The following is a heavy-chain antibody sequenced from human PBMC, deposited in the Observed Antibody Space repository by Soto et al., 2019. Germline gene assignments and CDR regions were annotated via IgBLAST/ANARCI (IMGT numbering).Heavy chain of an antibody. V-gene: IGHV3-30*03. Sequence: QVQLVESGGGVVQPGRSLRLSCAASGFTFSNFGMHWVRQAPGKWLAWVAGISYVGNDKYYADSVRGRFTISRDNSKNKLFLQMSSLTTEDTDVYYCATFWGPMAALVDDYWGEGTLVTVSS. D-gene: IGHD3-16*01. CDR2: ISYVGNDK. CDR1: GFTFSNFG. J-gene: IGHJ4*02. CDR3: ATFWGPMAALVDDY.